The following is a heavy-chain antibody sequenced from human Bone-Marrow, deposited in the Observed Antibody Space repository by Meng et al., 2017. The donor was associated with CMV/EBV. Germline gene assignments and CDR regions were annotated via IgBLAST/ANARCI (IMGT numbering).Heavy chain of an antibody. CDR3: ARLGYCSSTSCSPPSGMDV. CDR2: IIPIFGTA. V-gene: IGHV1-69*05. CDR1: GYTFTSYD. D-gene: IGHD2-2*01. Sequence: SVKVSCKASGYTFTSYDINWVRQAPGQGLEWMGGIIPIFGTANYAQKFQGRVTITTDESTSTAYMELSSLRSEDTAVYYCARLGYCSSTSCSPPSGMDVWGQGTTVTVSS. J-gene: IGHJ6*02.